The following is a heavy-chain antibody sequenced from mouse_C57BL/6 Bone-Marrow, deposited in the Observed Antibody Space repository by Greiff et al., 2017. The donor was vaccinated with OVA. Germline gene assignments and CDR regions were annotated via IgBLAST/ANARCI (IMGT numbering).Heavy chain of an antibody. D-gene: IGHD2-4*01. CDR1: GYTFTDYY. V-gene: IGHV1-26*01. CDR3: ARGDYDGYRYFDV. CDR2: INPNNGGT. Sequence: EVKLQQSGPELVKPGASVKISCKASGYTFTDYYMNWVKQSHGKSLEWIGDINPNNGGTSYNQKFKGKATLTVDKSSSTAYMELRSLTSEDSAVYYCARGDYDGYRYFDVWGTGTTVTVSS. J-gene: IGHJ1*03.